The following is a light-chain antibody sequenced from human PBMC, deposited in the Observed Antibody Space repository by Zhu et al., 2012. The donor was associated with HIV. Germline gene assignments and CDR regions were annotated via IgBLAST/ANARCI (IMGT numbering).Light chain of an antibody. CDR1: QSVSSN. Sequence: EIVMTQSPATLSVSPGERATLSCRASQSVSSNLAWYQQKPGQAPRLLIYDAATRATGIPARFSGSGSGTEFTLTISSLQSEDFAVYYCQQYNKWPQYTFGQGTKLEIK. J-gene: IGKJ2*01. CDR2: DAA. V-gene: IGKV3-15*01. CDR3: QQYNKWPQYT.